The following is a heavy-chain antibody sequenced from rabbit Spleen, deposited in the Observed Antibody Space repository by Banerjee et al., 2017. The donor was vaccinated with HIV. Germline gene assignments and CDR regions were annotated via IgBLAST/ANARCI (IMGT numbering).Heavy chain of an antibody. D-gene: IGHD1-1*01. Sequence: QSLEESGGDLVKPGASLTLTCTASGVSFSISSYMCWVRQAPGKGLEWIACMNTETGKGVYANWAKGRFAISKTPTTTVTLQMTSLTAADTATYFCARDLTAVIGWNFYLWGPGTLVTVS. CDR1: GVSFSISSY. J-gene: IGHJ4*01. CDR3: ARDLTAVIGWNFYL. CDR2: MNTETGKG. V-gene: IGHV1S40*01.